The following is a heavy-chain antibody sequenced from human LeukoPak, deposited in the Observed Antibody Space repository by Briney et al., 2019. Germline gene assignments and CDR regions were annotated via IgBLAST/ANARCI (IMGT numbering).Heavy chain of an antibody. CDR3: ASHNCGGDCYEDATLDY. V-gene: IGHV3-7*01. D-gene: IGHD2-21*02. J-gene: IGHJ4*02. CDR1: GLTFSNYW. Sequence: TGGSLRLSCAASGLTFSNYWMTWVRQAPGKGLEWVANINQDGSEKYYVDSVKGRFTISRDNAKNSLYLQMNSLRAEDTAVYYCASHNCGGDCYEDATLDYWGQGTLVTVSS. CDR2: INQDGSEK.